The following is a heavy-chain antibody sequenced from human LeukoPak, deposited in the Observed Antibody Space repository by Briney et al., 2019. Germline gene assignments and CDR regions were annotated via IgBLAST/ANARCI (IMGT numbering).Heavy chain of an antibody. CDR3: ARGDGSSAYYYYYYMDV. Sequence: SVKVSCKASGGTFSSYAISWVRQAPGQGLEWMGGIIPIFGTANYAQKFQGRVTMTRNTSISTAYMELSSLRSEDTAVYYCARGDGSSAYYYYYYMDVWGKGTTVTISS. CDR2: IIPIFGTA. J-gene: IGHJ6*03. D-gene: IGHD6-13*01. CDR1: GGTFSSYA. V-gene: IGHV1-69*05.